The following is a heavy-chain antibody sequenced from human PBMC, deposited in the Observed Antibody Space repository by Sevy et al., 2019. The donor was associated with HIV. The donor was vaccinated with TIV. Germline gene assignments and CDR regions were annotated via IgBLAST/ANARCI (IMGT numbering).Heavy chain of an antibody. D-gene: IGHD2-2*02. CDR3: ARVVEPAGIDPYYYGVDV. CDR1: GYTFTDYY. Sequence: ASVKVSCKASGYTFTDYYIHWVRQAPGQGLEWMGWNNPKSGGTNYAQKFHGRVTMTRDTSISTAYMELSRLRSDDTAVYYCARVVEPAGIDPYYYGVDVWGPGATVTVSS. J-gene: IGHJ6*02. CDR2: NNPKSGGT. V-gene: IGHV1-2*02.